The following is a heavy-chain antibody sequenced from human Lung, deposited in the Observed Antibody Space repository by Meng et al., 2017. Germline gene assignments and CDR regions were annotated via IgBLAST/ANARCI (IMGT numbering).Heavy chain of an antibody. CDR1: GFSFTDAW. J-gene: IGHJ4*02. D-gene: IGHD6-13*01. CDR2: IKSNSDGGTT. Sequence: EGQAVESGGGLVKPGGCLRLSRVASGFSFTDAWMSWVRQAPGKGLEWVGRIKSNSDGGTTDYAAPVKGRFTISRDDSKNTLYLQMNSLITEDTAVYFCATGAAAADHWGQGTLVTVSS. CDR3: ATGAAAADH. V-gene: IGHV3-15*01.